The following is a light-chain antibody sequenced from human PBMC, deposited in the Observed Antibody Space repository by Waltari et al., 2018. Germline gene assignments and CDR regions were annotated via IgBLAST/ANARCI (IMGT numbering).Light chain of an antibody. V-gene: IGKV3-20*01. Sequence: CRASQSVSNNYLAWYQQRPGQAPRLLICDASTRATGIPDRFSGGGSGRDFTLTISRLEPEDFAVYYCQQYGSSPPWTFGQGTKVEVK. CDR1: QSVSNNY. CDR3: QQYGSSPPWT. CDR2: DAS. J-gene: IGKJ1*01.